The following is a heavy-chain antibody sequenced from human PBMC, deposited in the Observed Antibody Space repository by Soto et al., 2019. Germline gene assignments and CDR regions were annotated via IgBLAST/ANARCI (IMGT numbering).Heavy chain of an antibody. V-gene: IGHV4-31*03. D-gene: IGHD6-19*01. J-gene: IGHJ6*03. CDR1: GDSISRGGYY. Sequence: PSETLSLTCTVSGDSISRGGYYWRWIRQHPGKGLEWIGYIYYSGSTYYNPSLKSRVTISVDTSKNQFSLKLSSVTAADTAVYYCARDVPVAGTNYYYMDVWGKGTTVTVSS. CDR2: IYYSGST. CDR3: ARDVPVAGTNYYYMDV.